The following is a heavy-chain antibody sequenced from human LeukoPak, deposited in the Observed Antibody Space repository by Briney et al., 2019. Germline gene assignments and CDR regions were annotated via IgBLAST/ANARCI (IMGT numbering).Heavy chain of an antibody. CDR1: GGSISSYY. CDR2: IYYSGST. D-gene: IGHD6-13*01. V-gene: IGHV4-59*08. J-gene: IGHJ3*02. CDR3: ARHGHTLSSSWYGYAFDI. Sequence: SETLSLTCTVSGGSISSYYWSWIRQPPGKGLEWTGYIYYSGSTNYNPSLKSRVTISVDTSKNQFSLKLSSVTAADTAVYYCARHGHTLSSSWYGYAFDIWGQGTMVTVSS.